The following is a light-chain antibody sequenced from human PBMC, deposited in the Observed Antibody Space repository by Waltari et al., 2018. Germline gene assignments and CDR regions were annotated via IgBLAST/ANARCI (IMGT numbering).Light chain of an antibody. V-gene: IGKV1-39*01. CDR3: QQSYSAPLA. J-gene: IGKJ4*01. Sequence: DTLMTQSPSSLSASVGDRVTITCRASQAISTYVNGYQQTPGMAPKLLLFSSSTLHRGVSSRFSGSGSGTEFTLTISNLQPDDFATYYCQQSYSAPLAFGGGTKLDI. CDR1: QAISTY. CDR2: SSS.